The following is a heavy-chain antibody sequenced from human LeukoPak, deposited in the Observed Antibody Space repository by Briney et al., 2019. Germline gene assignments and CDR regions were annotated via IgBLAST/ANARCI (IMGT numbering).Heavy chain of an antibody. Sequence: PSETLSLTCTVSGGSISGYYWNWVRQPPGKGLEWIGSIYYSGSTYYNPSLKSRVTISVDTSKNQFSLKLSSVTAADTAVYYCARPDSSGWYRFDPWGQGTLVTVSS. CDR3: ARPDSSGWYRFDP. J-gene: IGHJ5*02. V-gene: IGHV4-59*05. CDR2: IYYSGST. D-gene: IGHD6-19*01. CDR1: GGSISGYY.